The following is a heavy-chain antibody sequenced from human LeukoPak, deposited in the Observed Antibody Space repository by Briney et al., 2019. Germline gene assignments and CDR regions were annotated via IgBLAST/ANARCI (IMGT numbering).Heavy chain of an antibody. CDR3: AKDLMDYYGPHWFDP. Sequence: PGGSLRLSCAASGFTFSSYWMTWVRQAPGEGLEWVAVISYDGSNKYYADSVKGRFTISRDNYKNTLYLQMNSLRAEDTAVYYCAKDLMDYYGPHWFDPWGQGTLVTVSS. CDR1: GFTFSSYW. CDR2: ISYDGSNK. D-gene: IGHD3-10*01. J-gene: IGHJ5*02. V-gene: IGHV3-30*18.